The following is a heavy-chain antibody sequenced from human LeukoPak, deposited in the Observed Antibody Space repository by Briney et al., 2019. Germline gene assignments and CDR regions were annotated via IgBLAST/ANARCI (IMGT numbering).Heavy chain of an antibody. CDR1: GFTFSSYA. Sequence: GGSLRLSCAASGFTFSSYAMSWVRQAPGKGLEWVSAISGSGGSTYYADSVKGRFTISRDNSKNTLYLQMNSLRAEDTAVYYCAKASTMIVVVINFDYWGQGTLVTVSS. CDR3: AKASTMIVVVINFDY. J-gene: IGHJ4*02. CDR2: ISGSGGST. V-gene: IGHV3-23*01. D-gene: IGHD3-22*01.